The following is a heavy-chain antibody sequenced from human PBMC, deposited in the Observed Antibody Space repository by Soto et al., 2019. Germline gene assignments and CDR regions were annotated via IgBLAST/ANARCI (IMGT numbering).Heavy chain of an antibody. CDR1: GGTFSSYA. V-gene: IGHV1-69*13. CDR3: AREMAMGFGEFITFYYGMDV. Sequence: ASVKVSCKASGGTFSSYAISWVRQAPGQGLEWMGGIIPIFGTANYAQKFQGRVTITADESTSTAYMELSSLRSEDTAVYYCAREMAMGFGEFITFYYGMDVWGQVTTVTVS. CDR2: IIPIFGTA. D-gene: IGHD3-10*01. J-gene: IGHJ6*02.